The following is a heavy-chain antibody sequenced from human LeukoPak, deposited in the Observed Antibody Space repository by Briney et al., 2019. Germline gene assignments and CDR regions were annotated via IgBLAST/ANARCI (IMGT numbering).Heavy chain of an antibody. V-gene: IGHV1-3*01. Sequence: ASVKVSCKASGYTFTSYAMHWVRQAPGQRLEWMGWINAGNGNTKYSQKFQGRVTITRDTSASTAYMELSSLRSEDTAVYYRARDDGGSYSSSWYLSGAFDIWGQGTMVTVSS. J-gene: IGHJ3*02. CDR2: INAGNGNT. D-gene: IGHD6-13*01. CDR1: GYTFTSYA. CDR3: ARDDGGSYSSSWYLSGAFDI.